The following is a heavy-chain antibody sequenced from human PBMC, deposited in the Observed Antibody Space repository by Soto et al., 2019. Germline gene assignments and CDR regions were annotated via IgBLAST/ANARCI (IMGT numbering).Heavy chain of an antibody. J-gene: IGHJ4*02. CDR2: IYFSGTT. V-gene: IGHV4-39*01. Sequence: SETLSITCTVSGVSISDTSYYWGWIRQPPGKGLEWIGTIYFSGTTFYNPSLKSRLTISVDTSKNQFSLRLSSVTAADTAVYYCARHGSHWGQGTLVTVSS. CDR1: GVSISDTSYY. CDR3: ARHGSH.